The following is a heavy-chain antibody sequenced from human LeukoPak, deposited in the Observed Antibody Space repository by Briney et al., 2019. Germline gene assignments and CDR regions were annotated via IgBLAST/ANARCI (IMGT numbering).Heavy chain of an antibody. V-gene: IGHV3-7*01. D-gene: IGHD6-13*01. CDR2: IKQDVSEK. J-gene: IGHJ4*02. CDR1: GFTFSSYP. Sequence: LSGGSLRLSCAASGFTFSSYPMNWVRQAPGKGLECVANIKQDVSEKYYVDSVKGRFTISRDNAKNSLYLQMNSLRAEDTAVYYCARGGSSWYYFDYWGQGTLVTVSS. CDR3: ARGGSSWYYFDY.